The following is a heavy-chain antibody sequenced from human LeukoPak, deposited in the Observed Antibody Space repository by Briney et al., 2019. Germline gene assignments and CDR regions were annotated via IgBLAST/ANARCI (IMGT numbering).Heavy chain of an antibody. V-gene: IGHV3-74*01. D-gene: IGHD3-22*01. CDR3: ARGPDYYDSSGYAIDY. Sequence: PGGSLRLSCVASGFTLSSYAVSWVRQAPGKGLQWVSRINSDGSSTSYADSVKGRFTISRDNAKNTLYLQMNSLRAEDTAVYYCARGPDYYDSSGYAIDYWGQGTLVTVSS. CDR2: INSDGSST. CDR1: GFTLSSYA. J-gene: IGHJ4*02.